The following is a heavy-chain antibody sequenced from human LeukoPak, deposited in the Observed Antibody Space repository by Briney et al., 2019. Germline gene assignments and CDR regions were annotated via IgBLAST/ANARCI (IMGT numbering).Heavy chain of an antibody. V-gene: IGHV3-23*01. CDR1: GFTFSSYA. D-gene: IGHD3-22*01. CDR3: AKDQENYYDSSGYHPLSFDH. Sequence: GGSLRLSCAASGFTFSSYAMSWVRQAPGKGLEWVSAISGSGGSTYYADSVKGRFTISRDNSKNTLYLQMNSLRAEDTAVYYCAKDQENYYDSSGYHPLSFDHWGQGTLVTVSS. CDR2: ISGSGGST. J-gene: IGHJ4*02.